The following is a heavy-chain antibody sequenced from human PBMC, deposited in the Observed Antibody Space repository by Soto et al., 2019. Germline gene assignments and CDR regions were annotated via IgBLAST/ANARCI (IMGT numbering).Heavy chain of an antibody. CDR2: IYYSGST. J-gene: IGHJ3*02. CDR1: GDSISSSSSY. D-gene: IGHD3-3*01. CDR3: ARQYYDFWSGLMGGFDI. V-gene: IGHV4-30-4*01. Sequence: PSETLSLTCTVSGDSISSSSSYWSWIRQPPGKGLEWIGYIYYSGSTYYNPSLKSRVTISVDTSKNQFSLKLSSVTAADTAVYYCARQYYDFWSGLMGGFDIWGQGTMVAVSS.